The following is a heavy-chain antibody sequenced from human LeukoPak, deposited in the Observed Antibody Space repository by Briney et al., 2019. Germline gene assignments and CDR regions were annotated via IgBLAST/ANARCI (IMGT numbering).Heavy chain of an antibody. V-gene: IGHV5-10-1*01. CDR1: GYSFSNYW. CDR3: ANGDGYDSDS. D-gene: IGHD5-12*01. Sequence: GESLRISCKGSGYSFSNYWISWVRQMPGKGLEWLGNIDPSDSYTKYSPSFQGHVTISADKSISTAYLQWSSLKASDTAIYYCANGDGYDSDSWGQGTLVTVSS. CDR2: IDPSDSYT. J-gene: IGHJ5*01.